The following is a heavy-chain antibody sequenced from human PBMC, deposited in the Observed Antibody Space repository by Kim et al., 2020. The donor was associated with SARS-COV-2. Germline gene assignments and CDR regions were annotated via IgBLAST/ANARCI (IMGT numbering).Heavy chain of an antibody. J-gene: IGHJ6*02. CDR2: IWYDGSIK. V-gene: IGHV3-33*01. CDR3: ASLLAGYGDYAQDYCYGMDV. D-gene: IGHD4-17*01. CDR1: GFTFSSYG. Sequence: GGSLRLSCAASGFTFSSYGMHWVRQAPGKGLEWVAVIWYDGSIKYYADSVKGRFTISRDNSKNTLYLQMNSLRAEDTAVYYCASLLAGYGDYAQDYCYGMDVWGQGTTVTVSS.